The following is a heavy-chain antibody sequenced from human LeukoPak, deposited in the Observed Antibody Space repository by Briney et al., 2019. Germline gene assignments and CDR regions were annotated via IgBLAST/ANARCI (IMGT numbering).Heavy chain of an antibody. CDR1: GGSISSGGNY. V-gene: IGHV4-31*03. CDR3: ARDQGYSSSWYGWFDP. Sequence: SETLSLTCTVSGGSISSGGNYWSRIRQHPGKGLEWIGCIYYSGSTYYNPSLKSRVTISVDTSKNQFSLKLSSVTAADTAVYYCARDQGYSSSWYGWFDPWGQGTLVTVSS. J-gene: IGHJ5*02. CDR2: IYYSGST. D-gene: IGHD6-13*01.